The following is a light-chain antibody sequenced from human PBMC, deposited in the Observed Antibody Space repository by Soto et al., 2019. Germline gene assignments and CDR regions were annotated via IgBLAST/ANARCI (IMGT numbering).Light chain of an antibody. J-gene: IGKJ2*01. Sequence: EIVLTQSPATLSFSPGERATLSCTASQSVSSYLAWYQQKPGQAPRLLIYDASNRATGIPARFSGSGSGTDFTLTISSLEPEDFAVYYCQQRSNWPGTFGQGTKLEIK. CDR3: QQRSNWPGT. CDR1: QSVSSY. V-gene: IGKV3-11*01. CDR2: DAS.